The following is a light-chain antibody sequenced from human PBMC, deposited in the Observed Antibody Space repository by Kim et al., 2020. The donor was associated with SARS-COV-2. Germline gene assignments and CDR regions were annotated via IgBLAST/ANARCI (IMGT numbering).Light chain of an antibody. J-gene: IGKJ1*01. Sequence: DIQMTQSPSTLSAFVGNRVTITCRASQSVDSWLAWYQQQPGKAPKLLIYQASKLASGVPPRFSGSGSGTDFTLTISNLQPDDSAIYYCKQYETYWTFGPGTKVDIK. CDR3: KQYETYWT. V-gene: IGKV1-5*03. CDR1: QSVDSW. CDR2: QAS.